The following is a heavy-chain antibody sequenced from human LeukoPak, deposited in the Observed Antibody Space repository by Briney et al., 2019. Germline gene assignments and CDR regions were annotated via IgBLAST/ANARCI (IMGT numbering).Heavy chain of an antibody. V-gene: IGHV4-4*07. CDR3: ARERESRFLEWLGAFDI. CDR2: IYTSGST. Sequence: PSETLSLTCTVSGGSINSYYWSWTRQPAGKGVEWIGRIYTSGSTNYNPSLKSRVAMSVDTSRNQFSLKLSSVTAADTAVYYCARERESRFLEWLGAFDIWGQGTMVTVSS. D-gene: IGHD3-3*01. J-gene: IGHJ3*02. CDR1: GGSINSYY.